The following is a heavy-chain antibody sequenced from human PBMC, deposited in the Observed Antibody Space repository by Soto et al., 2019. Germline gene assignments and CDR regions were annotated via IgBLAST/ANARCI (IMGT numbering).Heavy chain of an antibody. J-gene: IGHJ4*02. V-gene: IGHV1-18*01. D-gene: IGHD6-19*01. CDR1: GYTFTTYG. CDR3: ARDVSGSTGWYSYFNY. CDR2: ISAYNGNT. Sequence: ASVKVSCKASGYTFTTYGLSWVRQAPGQGLEWMGWISAYNGNTNYAQNFLGRVTMTTDTSTNTAYMELRSLRSDDTALYYCARDVSGSTGWYSYFNYRGQGTLVTVSS.